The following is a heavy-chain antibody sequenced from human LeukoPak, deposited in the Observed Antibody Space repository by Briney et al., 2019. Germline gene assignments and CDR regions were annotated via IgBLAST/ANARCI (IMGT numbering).Heavy chain of an antibody. CDR3: ARNPYGDYYFDH. Sequence: PGRSLRLSCAASGFTFGHHAMHWVRQAPGKGLEWVAVVSYDGSNKYFADSVKGRFTISRDNSKNALYLHMNSLRAEVTAVYYCARNPYGDYYFDHWGQGTLVTVSS. J-gene: IGHJ4*02. CDR2: VSYDGSNK. V-gene: IGHV3-30-3*01. D-gene: IGHD4-17*01. CDR1: GFTFGHHA.